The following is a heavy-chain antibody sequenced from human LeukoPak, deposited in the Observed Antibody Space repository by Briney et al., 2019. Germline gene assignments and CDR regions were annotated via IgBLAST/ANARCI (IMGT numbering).Heavy chain of an antibody. V-gene: IGHV3-7*01. CDR3: ARVGVVAADYYYYYMDV. CDR1: GFTFSSYW. D-gene: IGHD2-15*01. Sequence: GGSLRLSCAASGFTFSSYWMSWVRQAPGKGLEWVANIKQDGSEKYYVDSVKGRFTISRDNAKNSLYLQMNSLRAEDTAVYYCARVGVVAADYYYYYMDVWGKGTTVTVSS. J-gene: IGHJ6*03. CDR2: IKQDGSEK.